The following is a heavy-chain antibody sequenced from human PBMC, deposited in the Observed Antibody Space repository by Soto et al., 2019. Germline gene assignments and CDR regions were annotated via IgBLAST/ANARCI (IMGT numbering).Heavy chain of an antibody. J-gene: IGHJ5*02. D-gene: IGHD2-2*01. V-gene: IGHV4-31*03. Sequence: SETQSLTCTVTGGYIGRGGYYWSWMRQDPGKGLECIGYICYSGSTYYNPSLKSRVTISVDTSKNQYSLKLSSVTAADTTVYYCARARIVVVPAAMLAWFDPWGQGTLVTVSS. CDR3: ARARIVVVPAAMLAWFDP. CDR1: GGYIGRGGYY. CDR2: ICYSGST.